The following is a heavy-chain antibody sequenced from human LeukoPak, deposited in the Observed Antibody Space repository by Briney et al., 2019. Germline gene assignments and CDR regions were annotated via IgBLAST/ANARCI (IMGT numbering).Heavy chain of an antibody. V-gene: IGHV3-21*01. CDR1: GFSFSDYD. Sequence: GGSLRLSCSASGFSFSDYDMNWVRQAPGKGLEWVSAISGRSSHVYYGESVKGRFTISRDNAKNSLYLQLASLGVEDTAVYYCGRAFPPLRTSSAGDLWGQGTLVTVSS. CDR2: ISGRSSHV. D-gene: IGHD3-16*01. J-gene: IGHJ1*01. CDR3: GRAFPPLRTSSAGDL.